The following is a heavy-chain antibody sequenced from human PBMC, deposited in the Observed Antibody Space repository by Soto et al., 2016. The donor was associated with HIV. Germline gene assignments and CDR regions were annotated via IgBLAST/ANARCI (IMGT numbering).Heavy chain of an antibody. CDR2: VKSKVDGGTI. V-gene: IGHV3-15*01. CDR1: GFSFNNVW. Sequence: EAQLEESGGGLVKPGGSLRLSCAASGFSFNNVWLSWVRQAPGKGLEWLGRVKSKVDGGTIDYAAPVKDRFSISRDDPKNTVYLQMNSLKTEDTGLYYCTTVGRGTRDYWGQGTLVTVSS. D-gene: IGHD6-25*01. CDR3: TTVGRGTRDY. J-gene: IGHJ4*02.